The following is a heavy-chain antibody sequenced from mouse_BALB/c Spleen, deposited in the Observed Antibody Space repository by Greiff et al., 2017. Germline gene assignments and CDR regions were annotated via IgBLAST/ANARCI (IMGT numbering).Heavy chain of an antibody. V-gene: IGHV2-6-7*01. D-gene: IGHD1-1*01. J-gene: IGHJ1*01. CDR2: IWGDGST. Sequence: LVAPSQSLSITCTVSGFSLTGYGVNWVRQPPGKGLEWLGMIWGDGSTDYNSALKSRLSISKDNSKSQVFLKMNSLQTDDTARYYCARDRDYYGSSLYWYFDVWGAGTTVTVSS. CDR1: GFSLTGYG. CDR3: ARDRDYYGSSLYWYFDV.